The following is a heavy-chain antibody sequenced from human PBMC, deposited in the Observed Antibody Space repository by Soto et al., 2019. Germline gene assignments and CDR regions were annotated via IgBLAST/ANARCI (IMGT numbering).Heavy chain of an antibody. CDR3: ARWWSGSRQGFDP. CDR2: IYYSGST. Sequence: QVQLQESGPGLVEPSQTLSLTCTVSGGSISSGDYYWSWIRQHPGKGLEWIGYIYYSGSTYYNPSLKSRVTISVDTSKNQFSLKLSSVTAADTAVYYCARWWSGSRQGFDPWGQGTLVTVSS. J-gene: IGHJ5*02. V-gene: IGHV4-31*03. CDR1: GGSISSGDYY. D-gene: IGHD3-3*01.